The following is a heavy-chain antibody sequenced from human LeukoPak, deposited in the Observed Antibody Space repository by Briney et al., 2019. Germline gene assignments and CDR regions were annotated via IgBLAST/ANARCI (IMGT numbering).Heavy chain of an antibody. J-gene: IGHJ4*02. CDR2: IYIGGNT. CDR3: ARVYSPY. Sequence: PGGSLRLSCAASGFTFISYGMYWVRQAPGKGLEWVSTIYIGGNTYYADSVKGRFTISRDNFKNTLYLQMNSLRVEDTTVYYCARVYSPYWGQGTLVTVSS. V-gene: IGHV3-53*01. CDR1: GFTFISYG. D-gene: IGHD1-26*01.